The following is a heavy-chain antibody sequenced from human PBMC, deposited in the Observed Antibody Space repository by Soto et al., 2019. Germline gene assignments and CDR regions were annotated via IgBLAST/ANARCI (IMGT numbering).Heavy chain of an antibody. Sequence: LSLTCTVSGGSISSYYWSWIRQPPGKGLEWIGYIYYSGSTNYNPSLKSRVTILVDTSKNQFSLKLSSVTAADTALYYCARVPTGYGNFFAPWGQGTLVTVSS. V-gene: IGHV4-59*08. CDR3: ARVPTGYGNFFAP. D-gene: IGHD5-12*01. CDR1: GGSISSYY. CDR2: IYYSGST. J-gene: IGHJ5*02.